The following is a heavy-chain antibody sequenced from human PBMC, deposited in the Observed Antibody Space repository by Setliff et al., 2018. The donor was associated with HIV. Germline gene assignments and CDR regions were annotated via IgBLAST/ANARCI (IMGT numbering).Heavy chain of an antibody. V-gene: IGHV4-31*03. D-gene: IGHD6-6*01. CDR2: SYHSGSP. CDR1: RGSLSSGGYY. J-gene: IGHJ6*02. CDR3: ARMGAARPLYYYGMDV. Sequence: PSETLSLTCSVFRGSLSSGGYYWSWIRQHPGKGLGWIGYSYHSGSPSYNPSLKSRTTISVDTSKNEFSLKLSSVTAADTAVYYCARMGAARPLYYYGMDVWGRGTTVTVSS.